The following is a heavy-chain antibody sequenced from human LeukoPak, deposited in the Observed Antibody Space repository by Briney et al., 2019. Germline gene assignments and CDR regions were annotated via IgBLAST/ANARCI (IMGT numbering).Heavy chain of an antibody. J-gene: IGHJ5*02. CDR2: IIPMFGTA. CDR3: AGGGWAPENWFDP. V-gene: IGHV1-69*13. CDR1: GGTFSSYA. D-gene: IGHD1-14*01. Sequence: ASVKVSCKASGGTFSSYAISWVRQAPGQGLEWMGGIIPMFGTANYAQKFQGRVTITADESTSTAYMELSSLRSEDTAVYYCAGGGWAPENWFDPWGQGTLVTVSS.